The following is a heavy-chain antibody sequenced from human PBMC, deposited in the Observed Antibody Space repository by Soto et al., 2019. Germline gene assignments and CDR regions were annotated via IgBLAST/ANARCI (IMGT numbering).Heavy chain of an antibody. CDR3: ARDGQYSYDYVWGSYRWIGYFDY. CDR2: ISYDGSNK. CDR1: GFTFSSYA. V-gene: IGHV3-30*09. Sequence: QVQLVESGGGVVQPGRSLRLSCAASGFTFSSYAMHWVRQAPGKGLEWVAVISYDGSNKYYADSVKGRFAISRDNSQSTLYLQMNSLGAEDTAVYYCARDGQYSYDYVWGSYRWIGYFDYWGQGTLVTVSS. J-gene: IGHJ4*02. D-gene: IGHD3-16*02.